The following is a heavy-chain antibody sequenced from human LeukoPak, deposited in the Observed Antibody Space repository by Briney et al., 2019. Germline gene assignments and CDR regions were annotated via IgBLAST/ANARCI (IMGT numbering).Heavy chain of an antibody. CDR1: GFTFSSYS. J-gene: IGHJ4*02. D-gene: IGHD3-22*01. Sequence: GGSLRLSCAASGFTFSSYSMTWVRQAPGKGLEWVSSISSSSSYIYYADSVKGRFTISRDNAKNSLYLQMNSLRAEDTAVYYCARERYYDSSGFDYWGQGTLVTVSS. CDR3: ARERYYDSSGFDY. V-gene: IGHV3-21*01. CDR2: ISSSSSYI.